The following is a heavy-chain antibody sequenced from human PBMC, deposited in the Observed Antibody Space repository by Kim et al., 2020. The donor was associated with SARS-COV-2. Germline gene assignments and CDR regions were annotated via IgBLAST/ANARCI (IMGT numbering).Heavy chain of an antibody. D-gene: IGHD2-15*01. CDR3: ARDLEGSGVWFDP. V-gene: IGHV1-69*01. Sequence: YAQKFQGRVTITADESTSTAYMELSSLRSEDTAVYYCARDLEGSGVWFDPWGQGTLVTVSS. J-gene: IGHJ5*02.